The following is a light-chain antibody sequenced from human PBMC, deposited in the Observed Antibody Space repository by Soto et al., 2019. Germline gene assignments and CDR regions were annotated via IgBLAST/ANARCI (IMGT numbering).Light chain of an antibody. V-gene: IGLV2-23*02. CDR1: SSDIGSYTL. CDR3: CSYAGSSTLV. J-gene: IGLJ2*01. Sequence: SVMTQPASVSGSPGLSITMSCTGTSSDIGSYTLVSWYQQHPGKAPQVIIYEVSKWPSGVSNRFSGSKSGNTASLTISGLQAEDEADYYCCSYAGSSTLVFGGGTKLTVL. CDR2: EVS.